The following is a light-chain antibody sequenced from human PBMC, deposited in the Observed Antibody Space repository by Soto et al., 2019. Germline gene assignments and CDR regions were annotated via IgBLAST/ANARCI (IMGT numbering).Light chain of an antibody. Sequence: QSALTQPASVSGSPGQSITISCTGTSSDVGSYNYVSWYQHYPGKAPKLIIYEVSNRPSGVSDLFSCSKSGNTASLTISGLQAEDEADYYCISYTTSSTVLFGGGTKLTVL. CDR1: SSDVGSYNY. CDR3: ISYTTSSTVL. CDR2: EVS. J-gene: IGLJ2*01. V-gene: IGLV2-14*01.